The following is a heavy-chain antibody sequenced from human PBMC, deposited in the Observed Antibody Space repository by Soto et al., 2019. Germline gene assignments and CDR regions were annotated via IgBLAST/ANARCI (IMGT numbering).Heavy chain of an antibody. J-gene: IGHJ4*02. V-gene: IGHV3-33*01. Sequence: GGSLRLSCAASGFTFSSYGMHWVRQAPGKGLEWVAVIWYDGSNKYYADSVKGRFTISRDNSKNTLYLQMNSLRAEDTAVYYCARDFAYSSGWHDAPPWGSDFLDYWGQGTLVTVSS. CDR1: GFTFSSYG. D-gene: IGHD6-19*01. CDR3: ARDFAYSSGWHDAPPWGSDFLDY. CDR2: IWYDGSNK.